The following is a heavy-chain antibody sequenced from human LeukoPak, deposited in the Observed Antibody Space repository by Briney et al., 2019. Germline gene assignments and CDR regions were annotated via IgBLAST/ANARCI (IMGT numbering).Heavy chain of an antibody. CDR3: ARDPSFLTGLYAFDI. D-gene: IGHD3-9*01. CDR1: GFTFSSYS. Sequence: PGGSLRLSCAASGFTFSSYSMNWVRQAPGKGLEWVSSISSSSSYIYYADSVKGRFTISRDNAKNSLYLQMNSLRAEDTAVYYCARDPSFLTGLYAFDIWGQGTMVTVSS. CDR2: ISSSSSYI. V-gene: IGHV3-21*01. J-gene: IGHJ3*02.